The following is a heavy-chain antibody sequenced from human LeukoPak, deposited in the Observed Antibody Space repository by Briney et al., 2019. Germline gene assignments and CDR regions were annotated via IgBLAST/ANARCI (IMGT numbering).Heavy chain of an antibody. Sequence: PSETLSLTCTVSGGSISSYYWSWIRQPPGKGLEWIGYIYYSGSTNYNPSLKSRVTISVDTSKNQFSLKPSSVTAADTAVYYCARRAAVAGPLDAFDIWGQGTMVTVSS. D-gene: IGHD6-19*01. CDR1: GGSISSYY. CDR3: ARRAAVAGPLDAFDI. CDR2: IYYSGST. J-gene: IGHJ3*02. V-gene: IGHV4-59*08.